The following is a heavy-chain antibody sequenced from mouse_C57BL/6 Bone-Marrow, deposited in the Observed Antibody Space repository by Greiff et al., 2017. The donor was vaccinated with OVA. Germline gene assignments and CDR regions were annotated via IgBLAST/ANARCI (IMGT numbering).Heavy chain of an antibody. D-gene: IGHD1-1*01. Sequence: VQRVESGAELVRPGASVTLSCKASGYTFTDYEMHWVKQTPVHGLEWIGAIDPETGGTAYNQKFKGKAILTADKSSSTAYMELRSLTSEDSAVYYCTRYTTVRGFAYWGQGTLVTVSA. J-gene: IGHJ3*01. CDR1: GYTFTDYE. CDR3: TRYTTVRGFAY. CDR2: IDPETGGT. V-gene: IGHV1-15*01.